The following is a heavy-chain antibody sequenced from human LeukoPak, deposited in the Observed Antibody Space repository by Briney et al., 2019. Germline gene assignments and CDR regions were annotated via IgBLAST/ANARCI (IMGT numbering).Heavy chain of an antibody. CDR1: GYTFTGYY. CDR2: INPNSGGT. D-gene: IGHD2-15*01. V-gene: IGHV1-2*02. J-gene: IGHJ4*02. CDR3: AKWGCSGSSCYPFDY. Sequence: ASVKVSCKASGYTFTGYYMHWVRQAPGQGLEWMGWINPNSGGTNYAQKFQGRVTMTRDTSISTAYMELSRLRSDDTAVYYCAKWGCSGSSCYPFDYWGQGTLVTVSS.